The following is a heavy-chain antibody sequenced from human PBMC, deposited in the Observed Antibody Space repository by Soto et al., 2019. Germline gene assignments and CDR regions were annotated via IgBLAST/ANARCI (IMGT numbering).Heavy chain of an antibody. D-gene: IGHD3-22*01. CDR1: GYTFTGYY. J-gene: IGHJ6*02. V-gene: IGHV1-2*04. Sequence: ASVKVSCKASGYTFTGYYMHWLLQAPGQGLEWMGWINPNSGGTNYAQKFQGWVTMTRDTSISTAYMELSRLRSDDTAVYYCARDHYDSSGYYPYYYYYCGMDVWGQGTTVTVSS. CDR2: INPNSGGT. CDR3: ARDHYDSSGYYPYYYYYCGMDV.